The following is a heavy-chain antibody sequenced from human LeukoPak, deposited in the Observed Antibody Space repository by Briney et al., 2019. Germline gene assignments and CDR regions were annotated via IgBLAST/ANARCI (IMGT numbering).Heavy chain of an antibody. CDR3: VRDTTMRYFDY. J-gene: IGHJ4*02. CDR2: IKLDGSEE. V-gene: IGHV3-7*01. Sequence: GGSLRLSCAASGFTFSNYWMSWVRQAPGKGLEWVANIKLDGSEEYYMDSVKGRLTISRDNAKNLLYLQMNSLRAEDTAVYYCVRDTTMRYFDYWGQGTLVTVSP. CDR1: GFTFSNYW. D-gene: IGHD5-18*01.